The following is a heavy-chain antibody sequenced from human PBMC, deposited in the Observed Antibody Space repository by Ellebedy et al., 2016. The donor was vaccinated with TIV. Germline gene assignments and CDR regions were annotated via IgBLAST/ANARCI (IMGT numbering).Heavy chain of an antibody. CDR1: GFTFEAYA. CDR2: ISWCGGRG. Sequence: GGSLRLXCAASGFTFEAYAMHWVRQAPGKGLEWVSGISWCGGRGGYADSVKGRFTISRDNAKNSLYLQMNSLRPDDTALYYCAKDIGPYYYGSGSDYGIDVWGQGTTVSVSS. D-gene: IGHD3-10*01. V-gene: IGHV3-9*01. CDR3: AKDIGPYYYGSGSDYGIDV. J-gene: IGHJ6*02.